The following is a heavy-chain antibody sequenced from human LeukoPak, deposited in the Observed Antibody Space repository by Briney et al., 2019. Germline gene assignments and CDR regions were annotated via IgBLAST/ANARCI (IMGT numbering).Heavy chain of an antibody. CDR2: IYYSGST. Sequence: ASETLSLTCTVPGGSISSYYWSWIRQPPGKGLEWIGYIYYSGSTNYNPSLKSRVTISVDTSKNQFSPKLSSVTAADTAVYYCARLGSGSYYYYYYGMDGWGQGTTVTVSS. D-gene: IGHD1-26*01. CDR3: ARLGSGSYYYYYYGMDG. CDR1: GGSISSYY. J-gene: IGHJ6*02. V-gene: IGHV4-59*01.